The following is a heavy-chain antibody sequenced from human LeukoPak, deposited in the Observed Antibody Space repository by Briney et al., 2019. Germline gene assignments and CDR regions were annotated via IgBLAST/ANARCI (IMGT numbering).Heavy chain of an antibody. CDR2: IYTSGST. CDR3: ARDVDTAMVGDWFDP. V-gene: IGHV4-61*02. Sequence: TSETLSLTCTVSGGSISSGSYYWSWIRQPAGKGLEWIGRIYTSGSTNYNPSLKSRVTMSVDTSKNQFSLKLSSVTAADTAVYYCARDVDTAMVGDWFDPWGQGTLVTVSS. D-gene: IGHD5-18*01. J-gene: IGHJ5*02. CDR1: GGSISSGSYY.